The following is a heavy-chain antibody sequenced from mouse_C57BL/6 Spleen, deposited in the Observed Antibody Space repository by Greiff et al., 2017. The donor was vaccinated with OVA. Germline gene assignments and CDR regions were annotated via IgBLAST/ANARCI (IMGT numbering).Heavy chain of an antibody. Sequence: VQLQQSGAELAKPGASVKLSCKASGYAFTSYWMHWVKQRPGQGLEWIGDINPGSGDTKYNQKFKDKATLTADKSSSTAYMQLSSLTYDDSAVYYCATTSDFDYWGQGTTLTVSS. J-gene: IGHJ2*01. D-gene: IGHD5-5*01. CDR1: GYAFTSYW. CDR2: INPGSGDT. CDR3: ATTSDFDY. V-gene: IGHV1-7*01.